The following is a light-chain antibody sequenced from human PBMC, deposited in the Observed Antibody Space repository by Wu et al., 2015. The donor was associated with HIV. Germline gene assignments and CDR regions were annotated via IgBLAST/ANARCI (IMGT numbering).Light chain of an antibody. J-gene: IGKJ4*01. CDR3: QQYNNWPPLT. V-gene: IGKV3-15*01. CDR1: QSVSRD. CDR2: GAS. Sequence: EIMMTQSPASLFVSPGERVTLSCRASQSVSRDLAWYQQKPGHSPRLLIYGASTRATGVSARFSGSGSGTEFTLTISSMQSEDFAVYYCQQYNNWPPLTFGGGTKVEIK.